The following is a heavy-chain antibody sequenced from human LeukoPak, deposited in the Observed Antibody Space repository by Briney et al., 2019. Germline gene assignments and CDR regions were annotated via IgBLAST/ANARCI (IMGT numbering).Heavy chain of an antibody. J-gene: IGHJ4*02. V-gene: IGHV3-23*01. CDR1: EFDFSTHA. CDR3: AKLHNLNCDY. Sequence: GGSLRLSCAASEFDFSTHAMTWVRQAPGKGLEWVSAISISGTKTYYADSVKGRFTISRDNSENTLYLQMYSLRAEDTAVYYCAKLHNLNCDYWGLGTLATVSS. D-gene: IGHD1-14*01. CDR2: ISISGTKT.